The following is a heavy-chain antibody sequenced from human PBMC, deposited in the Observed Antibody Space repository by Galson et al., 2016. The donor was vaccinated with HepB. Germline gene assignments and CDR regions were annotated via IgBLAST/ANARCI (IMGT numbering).Heavy chain of an antibody. J-gene: IGHJ4*02. CDR1: GYTFTSYD. V-gene: IGHV1-18*01. CDR2: ISADNGNT. Sequence: SVKVSCKASGYTFTSYDIGWVRQAPGQGLEWMGWISADNGNTNYVEKFQGRVTMTTDSSTSTAYMELRSLRSDDTAVYYCARLASITFFGVLSDWGQGTLVTGSS. CDR3: ARLASITFFGVLSD. D-gene: IGHD3-3*01.